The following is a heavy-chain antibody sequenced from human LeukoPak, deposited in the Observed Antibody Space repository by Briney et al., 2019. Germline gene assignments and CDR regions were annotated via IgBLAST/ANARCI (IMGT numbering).Heavy chain of an antibody. Sequence: PGGSLRLSCAASGFTFSSYGMHWVRQAPGKGLEWVAVIWYDGSNKYYADSVKGRFTISRDNSKNTLYLQMNSLRAEDTAVYYCARDQRWLRTIDYWGQGTLVTVSS. CDR3: ARDQRWLRTIDY. J-gene: IGHJ4*02. V-gene: IGHV3-33*01. CDR1: GFTFSSYG. CDR2: IWYDGSNK. D-gene: IGHD5-12*01.